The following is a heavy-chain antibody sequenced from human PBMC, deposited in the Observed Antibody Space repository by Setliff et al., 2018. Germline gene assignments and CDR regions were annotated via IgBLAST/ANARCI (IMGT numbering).Heavy chain of an antibody. CDR2: IYPRDSDT. V-gene: IGHV5-51*01. CDR3: ARFRGGYSAYDWVDY. D-gene: IGHD5-12*01. CDR1: GYTFTNNW. Sequence: GESLTLSCEGSGYTFTNNWIGWVRQMPGKGLEWMGIIYPRDSDTRYSPSFQGQVTISADTSITTAYLQWSSLKASDSAMYYCARFRGGYSAYDWVDYWGQGTLVTVSS. J-gene: IGHJ4*02.